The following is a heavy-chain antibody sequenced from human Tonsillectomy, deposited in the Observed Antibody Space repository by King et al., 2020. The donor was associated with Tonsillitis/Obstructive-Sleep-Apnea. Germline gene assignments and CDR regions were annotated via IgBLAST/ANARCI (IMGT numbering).Heavy chain of an antibody. J-gene: IGHJ4*02. CDR3: AKEKYSGNDTDVDY. CDR1: GFTFSNYA. CDR2: ISGTGGST. V-gene: IGHV3-23*04. D-gene: IGHD5-12*01. Sequence: VQLVESGGGLVPPGGSLRLSCEASGFTFSNYAMTWVRQAPGKGLEWVSAISGTGGSTYYADSMQGRFTIYRDTSKNTLYLQMNSLRAEDTAVYYCAKEKYSGNDTDVDYWGQGTLVTVSS.